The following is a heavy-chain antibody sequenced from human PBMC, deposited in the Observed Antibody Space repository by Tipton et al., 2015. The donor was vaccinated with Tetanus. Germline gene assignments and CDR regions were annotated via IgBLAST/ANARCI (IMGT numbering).Heavy chain of an antibody. CDR2: IYFSGST. V-gene: IGHV4-31*02. CDR3: ARDQARGARGWNYFDY. Sequence: LRLSCTVSGGSISSGGYYWSWIRQRPGKGLEWIGDIYFSGSTYYNPSLKTRVTISVDTSKNQFSLRLKSVTAADTAVYYCARDQARGARGWNYFDYWGQGTLVTVSS. CDR1: GGSISSGGYY. J-gene: IGHJ4*02. D-gene: IGHD1-26*01.